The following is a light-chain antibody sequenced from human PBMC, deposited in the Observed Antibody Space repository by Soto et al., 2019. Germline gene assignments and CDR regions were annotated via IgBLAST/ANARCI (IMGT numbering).Light chain of an antibody. J-gene: IGLJ1*01. CDR3: SSYTSSSTPYV. V-gene: IGLV2-14*01. CDR2: DVT. Sequence: QSALTQPASVSGSPGQSITISCTGTSSDVGGYNYVSWYQQHPVKAPKLMIYDVTNRPPGVSDRFSGSKSGNTASLTISGLQAGDEADYYCSSYTSSSTPYVFGTGTKVPVL. CDR1: SSDVGGYNY.